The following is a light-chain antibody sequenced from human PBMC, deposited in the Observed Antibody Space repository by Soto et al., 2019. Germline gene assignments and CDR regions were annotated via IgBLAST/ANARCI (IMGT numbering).Light chain of an antibody. J-gene: IGKJ1*01. CDR3: QQYGSSPWT. CDR1: QSVSSSY. V-gene: IGKV3-20*01. CDR2: GAS. Sequence: EIVLTQSPGTLSLSPGERATLSCRASQSVSSSYLAWYQQKPGQAPRLLIYGASSMATGIPDRFSSSGSGTDFTLTISRLEPEDLAVYYCQQYGSSPWTFGQGTKVEFK.